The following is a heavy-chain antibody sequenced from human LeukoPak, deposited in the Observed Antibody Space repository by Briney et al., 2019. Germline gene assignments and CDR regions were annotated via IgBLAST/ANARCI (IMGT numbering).Heavy chain of an antibody. J-gene: IGHJ3*02. CDR3: ARSDHNSWNAFDI. CDR2: INPNSGGT. V-gene: IGHV1-2*02. D-gene: IGHD1-26*01. CDR1: GYTFTGYY. Sequence: GASVKVSCKASGYTFTGYYMHWVRQAPGQGLEWMGWINPNSGGTNYAQKFQGRVTMTRDTSISTAYMELSSLTSEVTAVYYCARSDHNSWNAFDIWGQGTMVTVSS.